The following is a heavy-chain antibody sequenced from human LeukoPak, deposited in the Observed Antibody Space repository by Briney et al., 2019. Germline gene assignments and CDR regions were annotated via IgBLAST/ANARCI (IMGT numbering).Heavy chain of an antibody. Sequence: ASVKVSCKASGYTFTSYGISWVRQAPGQGLEWMGWINPNNGGTNYAQKFQGRVTMTRDTSISTAYMELSSLRSDDTAVYYCARPHGGGYGILFDYWGQGTLVTVSS. V-gene: IGHV1-2*02. CDR2: INPNNGGT. CDR1: GYTFTSYG. CDR3: ARPHGGGYGILFDY. J-gene: IGHJ4*02. D-gene: IGHD5-12*01.